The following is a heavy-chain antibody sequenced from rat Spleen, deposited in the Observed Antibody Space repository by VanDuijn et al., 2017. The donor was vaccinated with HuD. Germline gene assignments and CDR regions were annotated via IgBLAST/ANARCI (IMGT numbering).Heavy chain of an antibody. V-gene: IGHV2-16*01. CDR1: GFSLTSFG. D-gene: IGHD1-11*01. CDR2: IWNGGNT. CDR3: ARSYGGYSQHWFAY. Sequence: QVQLKVSGPGLVQPSQTLSLTCTVSGFSLTSFGVSWVRQPPGKGLEWIGAIWNGGNTDYNSTLKSRLRISRDTSKSQVLLTMNSLQTEDTAMYFCARSYGGYSQHWFAYWGQGTLVTVPS. J-gene: IGHJ3*01.